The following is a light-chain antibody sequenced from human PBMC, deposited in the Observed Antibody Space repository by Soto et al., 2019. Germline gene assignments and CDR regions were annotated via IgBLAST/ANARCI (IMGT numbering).Light chain of an antibody. CDR3: CSYAGSYTFII. CDR1: SSDVGSYNL. V-gene: IGLV2-23*02. CDR2: EDT. Sequence: QSALTQPASVSGSPGQSITISCTGTSSDVGSYNLVSWYQQEPGRAPKLMIYEDTKRPSGVSNRFSGSKSGNTASLTISGLQAEDEADYYCCSYAGSYTFIIFGGGTKVTVL. J-gene: IGLJ2*01.